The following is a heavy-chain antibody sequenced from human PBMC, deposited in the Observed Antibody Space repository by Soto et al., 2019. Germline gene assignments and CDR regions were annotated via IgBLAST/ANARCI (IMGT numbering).Heavy chain of an antibody. CDR2: IVVGSGNT. Sequence: SVKVSCKASGYTFSNYYMHWLRQARGQRLEWIGWIVVGSGNTNYAQKFQERVTITRDMSTSTAYMELSSLRSEDTAVYYCAAVPPYYDFWSGYLSFDYWGQGTLVTVSS. CDR3: AAVPPYYDFWSGYLSFDY. D-gene: IGHD3-3*01. V-gene: IGHV1-58*02. CDR1: GYTFSNYY. J-gene: IGHJ4*02.